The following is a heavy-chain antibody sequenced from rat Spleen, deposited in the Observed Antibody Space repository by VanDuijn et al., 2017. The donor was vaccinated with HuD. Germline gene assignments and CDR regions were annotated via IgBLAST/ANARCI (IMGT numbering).Heavy chain of an antibody. CDR3: ARRHYGYTDYFDY. V-gene: IGHV5-29*01. J-gene: IGHJ2*01. CDR1: GFTFSDYG. Sequence: EVQLVESGGGLVQPGRSLKLSCAASGFTFSDYGVAWVRQAPTTGLEWVATRSYGDSSGYSGTYYLDSVKGRFTISRDNAKSTLSLQMDSLRSEDTATYYCARRHYGYTDYFDYWGQGVMVTVSS. D-gene: IGHD1-9*01. CDR2: RSYGDSSGYSGT.